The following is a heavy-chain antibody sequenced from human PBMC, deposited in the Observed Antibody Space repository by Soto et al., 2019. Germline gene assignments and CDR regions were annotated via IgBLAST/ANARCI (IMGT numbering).Heavy chain of an antibody. CDR1: GFTFSNYA. CDR3: AKTKAWTYFDY. CDR2: ISGSGGST. J-gene: IGHJ4*02. V-gene: IGHV3-23*01. Sequence: RLSCAASGFTFSNYAMSWVRQAPGKGLEWVSVISGSGGSTHFADFVKGRFTISRDNSNNTLYLQMNSLRTEDTAVYYCAKTKAWTYFDYWGQGSLVTVSS.